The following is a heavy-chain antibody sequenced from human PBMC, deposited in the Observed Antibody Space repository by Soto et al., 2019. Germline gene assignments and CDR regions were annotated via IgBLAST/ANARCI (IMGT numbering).Heavy chain of an antibody. D-gene: IGHD3-22*01. V-gene: IGHV3-48*02. CDR1: GFTFSSYS. CDR3: ARENYYDSSGYYRSPLDY. J-gene: IGHJ4*02. CDR2: ISSSSSTI. Sequence: GGSLRLSCAASGFTFSSYSMNWVRQAPGKGLEWVSYISSSSSTIYYADSVKGRFTISRDNAKNSLYLQMNSLRDEDTAVYYCARENYYDSSGYYRSPLDYWGQGTLVTVSS.